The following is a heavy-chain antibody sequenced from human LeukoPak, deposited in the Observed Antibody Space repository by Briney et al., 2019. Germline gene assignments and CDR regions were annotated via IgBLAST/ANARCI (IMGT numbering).Heavy chain of an antibody. CDR1: GYSLSSVYY. J-gene: IGHJ4*02. CDR3: ARAALDYDFWSGSLYYFDY. Sequence: SETLSLTCTVSGYSLSSVYYWGWIRQPPGKGLEWIGRIYHSGSTYYNLSLKSRVTISVDTSKNQFSLKLSSVTAADTAVYYCARAALDYDFWSGSLYYFDYWGQGTLVTVSS. V-gene: IGHV4-38-2*02. CDR2: IYHSGST. D-gene: IGHD3-3*01.